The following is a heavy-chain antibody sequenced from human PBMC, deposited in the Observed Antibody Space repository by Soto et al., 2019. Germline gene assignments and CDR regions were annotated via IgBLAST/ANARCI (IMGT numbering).Heavy chain of an antibody. CDR1: GGSFSGYY. D-gene: IGHD3-16*02. CDR2: INHSGST. CDR3: ARVPGLGELSSPTYYFDY. V-gene: IGHV4-34*01. Sequence: PSETLSLTCAVYGGSFSGYYWSWIRQPPGKGLEWIGEINHSGSTNYNPSLKSRVTISVDTSKNQFSLKLSSVTAADTAVYYCARVPGLGELSSPTYYFDYWGQGTLVTVSS. J-gene: IGHJ4*02.